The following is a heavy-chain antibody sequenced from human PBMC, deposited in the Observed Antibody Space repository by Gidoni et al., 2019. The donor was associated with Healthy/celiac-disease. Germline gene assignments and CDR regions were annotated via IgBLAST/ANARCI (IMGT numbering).Heavy chain of an antibody. CDR1: GFTFDAYG. D-gene: IGHD5-12*01. CDR2: INWNGGST. Sequence: EVQLVESGGGVVRPGGSLRVSCAASGFTFDAYGMSRVRQAPGKGLEWVSGINWNGGSTGYADSVKGQFTISRDNAKNALYLQMNSLRAEDTALYYCARAMATIPYYYYGMDVWGQGTTVTVSS. CDR3: ARAMATIPYYYYGMDV. V-gene: IGHV3-20*04. J-gene: IGHJ6*02.